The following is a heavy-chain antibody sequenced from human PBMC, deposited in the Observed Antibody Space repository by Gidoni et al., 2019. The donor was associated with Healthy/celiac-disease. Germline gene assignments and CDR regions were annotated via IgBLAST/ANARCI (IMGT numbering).Heavy chain of an antibody. CDR3: AIESRITIFGGGDYYYGMDV. D-gene: IGHD3-3*01. V-gene: IGHV3-53*02. CDR2: IDSGGST. CDR1: GFTVSSNY. Sequence: EVQLVETGGGLIQPGGSLRLSCAASGFTVSSNYMSWVRQAPGEGLEWVSVIDSGGSTYYADAVKGRFTSSRDNSKNTLYLQMHSLRAEDTAVYYWAIESRITIFGGGDYYYGMDVWGQGTTVTVSS. J-gene: IGHJ6*02.